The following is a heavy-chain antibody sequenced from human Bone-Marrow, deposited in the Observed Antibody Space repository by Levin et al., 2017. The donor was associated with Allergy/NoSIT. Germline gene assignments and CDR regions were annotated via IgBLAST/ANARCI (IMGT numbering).Heavy chain of an antibody. CDR1: GYTFTGYY. J-gene: IGHJ6*02. V-gene: IGHV1-2*02. Sequence: VASVKVSCKASGYTFTGYYMHWVRQAPGQGLEWMGWINPNSGGTNYAQKFQARVTMTRDTSISTAYLELSRLRSDDTAVYYCAREEDGYNPLYYYYGMDVWGQGTTVTVSS. CDR2: INPNSGGT. D-gene: IGHD5-24*01. CDR3: AREEDGYNPLYYYYGMDV.